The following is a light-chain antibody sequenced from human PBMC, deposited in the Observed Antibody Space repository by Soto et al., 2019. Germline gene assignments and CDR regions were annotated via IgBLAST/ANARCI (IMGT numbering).Light chain of an antibody. J-gene: IGKJ4*01. CDR2: DVS. V-gene: IGKV3-20*01. CDR3: QQFSSYPLT. Sequence: EIVLTHSLGTLSVSPCEGAALSFSASQSVSTNLAWYQQKPGQGPRLLIYDVSSRATGIPDRFSGGGSGTDFTLTISRLEPEDFAVYYCQQFSSYPLTFGGGTKV. CDR1: QSVSTN.